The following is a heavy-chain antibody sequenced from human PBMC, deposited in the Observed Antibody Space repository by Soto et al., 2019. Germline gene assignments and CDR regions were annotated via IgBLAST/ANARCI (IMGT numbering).Heavy chain of an antibody. V-gene: IGHV3-30-3*01. Sequence: GGSLRLSCAASGFTFSSYAMHWVRQAPGKALEWVAVISYDGSNKYYADSVKGRFTISGDNSKNTLYLQMNSLRAEDTAVYYCARELISSSWYREYFNYWGQGTQVTVS. J-gene: IGHJ4*02. CDR1: GFTFSSYA. CDR3: ARELISSSWYREYFNY. CDR2: ISYDGSNK. D-gene: IGHD6-13*01.